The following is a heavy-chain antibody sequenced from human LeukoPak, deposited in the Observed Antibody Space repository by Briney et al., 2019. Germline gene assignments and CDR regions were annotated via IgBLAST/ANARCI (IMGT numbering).Heavy chain of an antibody. V-gene: IGHV3-48*01. D-gene: IGHD2-8*01. J-gene: IGHJ4*02. CDR1: GFTFSSYS. CDR2: ISTGSSTI. CDR3: ARAGCTNGACYLDY. Sequence: GGSLRLSCAASGFTFSSYSMNWVRQAPGKGLEWVSYISTGSSTIYYADSVKGRFTISRDNAKNSLYLQMNSLRAEDTAVYYCARAGCTNGACYLDYWGQGTLVTVSS.